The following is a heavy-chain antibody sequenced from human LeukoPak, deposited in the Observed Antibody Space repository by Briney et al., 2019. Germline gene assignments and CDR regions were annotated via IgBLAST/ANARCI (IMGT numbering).Heavy chain of an antibody. Sequence: SVKVSFKASAYAFTSNGINWVRQAPGQGLEWMGRITTYNGNADLAQKFQGRVTMTTDTSTSTVYMELRSLTADDTAVYYCARSMYSSDWYLGYWGQGTLVTVSS. D-gene: IGHD6-25*01. CDR1: AYAFTSNG. V-gene: IGHV1-18*01. CDR3: ARSMYSSDWYLGY. CDR2: ITTYNGNA. J-gene: IGHJ4*02.